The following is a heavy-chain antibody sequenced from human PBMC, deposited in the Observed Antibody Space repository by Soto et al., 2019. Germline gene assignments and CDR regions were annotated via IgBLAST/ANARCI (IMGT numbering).Heavy chain of an antibody. V-gene: IGHV6-1*01. CDR1: GDSVSSNTAA. CDR3: ARIVGQQPDS. J-gene: IGHJ4*02. Sequence: QVQLQQSGPGLVKPSQTLSLTCAISGDSVSSNTAAWNWIRQSPSRGLEWLGRTYYRSKWYNDSAVTVKGRKTINPDPSKNRFYLQLNSVTPEDTAGYYCARIVGQQPDSWGQGTLVAVSS. D-gene: IGHD2-21*01. CDR2: TYYRSKWYN.